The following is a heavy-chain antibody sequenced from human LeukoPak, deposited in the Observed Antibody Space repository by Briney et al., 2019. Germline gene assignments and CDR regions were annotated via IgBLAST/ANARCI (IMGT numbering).Heavy chain of an antibody. J-gene: IGHJ6*04. CDR2: ISSSSSYI. V-gene: IGHV3-21*01. CDR3: ARDLYYYDSSGPMDV. CDR1: GFTFSSYS. Sequence: GGSLRLSCAVSGFTFSSYSMNWVRQAPGKGLEWVSSISSSSSYIYYADSVKGRFTISRDNAKNSLYLQMNSLRAEDTAVYYCARDLYYYDSSGPMDVWGKGTTVTVSS. D-gene: IGHD3-22*01.